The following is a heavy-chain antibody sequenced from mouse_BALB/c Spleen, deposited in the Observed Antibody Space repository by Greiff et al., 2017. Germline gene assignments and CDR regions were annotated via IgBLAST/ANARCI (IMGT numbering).Heavy chain of an antibody. V-gene: IGHV1S22*01. CDR3: TRRGCGGYDGAWFAY. CDR2: IYPGSGST. J-gene: IGHJ3*01. D-gene: IGHD2-2*01. CDR1: GYTFTSYW. Sequence: LQQPGSELVRPGASVKLSCKASGYTFTSYWMHWVKQRPGQGLEWIGNIYPGSGSTNYDEKFKSKATLTVDTSSSTAYMQLSSLTSEDSAVYYCTRRGCGGYDGAWFAYWGQGTLVTVSA.